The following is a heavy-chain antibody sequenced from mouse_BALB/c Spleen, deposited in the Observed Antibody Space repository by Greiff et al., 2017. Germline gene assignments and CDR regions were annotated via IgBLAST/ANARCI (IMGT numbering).Heavy chain of an antibody. CDR1: GYSITSDYA. CDR2: ISYIGST. CDR3: ALNSLLRLYYFDY. D-gene: IGHD1-2*01. Sequence: EVQLVESGPGLVKPSQSLSLTCTVTGYSITSDYAWNLIRQFPGNKLEWMGYISYIGSTSYNPSIKSRISITRDTSTNQFFLQLNSVTTEETATYYCALNSLLRLYYFDYWGQGTTLTVSS. J-gene: IGHJ2*01. V-gene: IGHV3-2*02.